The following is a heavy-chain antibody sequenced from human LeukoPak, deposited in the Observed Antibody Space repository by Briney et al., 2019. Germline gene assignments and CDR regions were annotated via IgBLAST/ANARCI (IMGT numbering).Heavy chain of an antibody. CDR1: GFTVSSNY. J-gene: IGHJ4*02. D-gene: IGHD6-19*01. CDR3: AKDRQWLVEFDY. Sequence: GGSLRLSCAASGFTVSSNYMSWVRQAPGKGLEWVSVIYSGGSTYYADSVKGRFTISRDNSKNTLYLQMNSLRAEDTAVYYCAKDRQWLVEFDYWGQGTLVTVSS. CDR2: IYSGGST. V-gene: IGHV3-53*01.